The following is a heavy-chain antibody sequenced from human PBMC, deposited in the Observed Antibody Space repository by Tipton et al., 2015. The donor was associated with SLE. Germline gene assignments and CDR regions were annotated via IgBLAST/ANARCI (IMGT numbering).Heavy chain of an antibody. CDR1: GFSFDTYW. J-gene: IGHJ4*02. CDR2: IKQDGSSK. CDR3: ARGDSGYSVV. D-gene: IGHD5-12*01. Sequence: SLRLSCAASGFSFDTYWMNWVRQAPGKGLEWVANIKQDGSSKYYVDSVKGRFTISRDNTKSSLYLQMNSLRAEDTAVYYCARGDSGYSVVWGQGTLVTVSS. V-gene: IGHV3-7*01.